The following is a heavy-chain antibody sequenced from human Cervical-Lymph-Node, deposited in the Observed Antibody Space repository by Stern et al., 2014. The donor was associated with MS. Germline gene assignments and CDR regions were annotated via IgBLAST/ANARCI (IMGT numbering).Heavy chain of an antibody. CDR2: INTRSGVT. CDR3: ARGESTLTGYLRVYNWLDP. V-gene: IGHV1-46*01. D-gene: IGHD3-9*01. Sequence: QVQLVQSGAEVMKPGASVKVSCKASGYSLTTYYMHWVRQAPGQGLEWVGIINTRSGVTSYAQKFQGRVTLASDTSTREVHMELSSPRSEDTAVYYCARGESTLTGYLRVYNWLDPWGQGTLVTVSS. CDR1: GYSLTTYY. J-gene: IGHJ5*02.